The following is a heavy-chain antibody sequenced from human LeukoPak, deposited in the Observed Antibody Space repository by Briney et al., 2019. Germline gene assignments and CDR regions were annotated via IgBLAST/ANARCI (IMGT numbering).Heavy chain of an antibody. CDR1: GYTFTSYY. Sequence: ASVTVSCKSSGYTFTSYYMHWVRQAPGQGLEWMGIINPSGGSTSYSQKFQGRGTMTRDTATSTVYMELSSLRSEDTAVYYCARDGAHDYWGQGTLVTVSS. V-gene: IGHV1-46*01. J-gene: IGHJ4*02. CDR2: INPSGGST. D-gene: IGHD3-16*01. CDR3: ARDGAHDY.